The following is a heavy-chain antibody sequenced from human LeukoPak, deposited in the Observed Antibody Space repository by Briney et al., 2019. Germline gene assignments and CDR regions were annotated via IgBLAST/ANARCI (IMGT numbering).Heavy chain of an antibody. CDR2: IIPIFGTA. D-gene: IGHD3-10*01. V-gene: IGHV1-69*13. CDR1: GGTFSSYA. CDR3: ASHTMVRGVTIPYFDY. Sequence: ASVKVSCKASGGTFSSYAISWVRQAPGQGLEWMGGIIPIFGTANYAQKFQGRVTITADESTSTAYMELSSLRSEDTAVYYCASHTMVRGVTIPYFDYWGQGTLVTVSS. J-gene: IGHJ4*02.